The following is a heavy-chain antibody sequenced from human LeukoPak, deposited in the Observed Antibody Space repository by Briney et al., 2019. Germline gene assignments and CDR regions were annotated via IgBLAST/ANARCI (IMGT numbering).Heavy chain of an antibody. J-gene: IGHJ5*02. Sequence: SETLSLTCSVSGGSISSYYWSWIRQPPGKGLEWIGSIYYSGSTYYNPSLKSRVTISIDTSRNQFSLKLTSVTAADTAVYYCARKAPKKGWFDPWGQGTLVTVSS. CDR2: IYYSGST. CDR1: GGSISSYY. CDR3: ARKAPKKGWFDP. V-gene: IGHV4-59*05.